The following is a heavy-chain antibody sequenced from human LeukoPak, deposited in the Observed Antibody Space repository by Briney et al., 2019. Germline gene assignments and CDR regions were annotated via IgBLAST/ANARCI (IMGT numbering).Heavy chain of an antibody. CDR1: GGSIRNGKW. Sequence: PSETLSLTCVVTGGSIRNGKWWSWVRQPPGKGLEWIGEIIYSGSTHYNPSLKSRVTISLDESKNQFSLKLNSVTAADTAEYCCATYGDFPYCFYYWGQGTLVTVSS. V-gene: IGHV4-4*01. D-gene: IGHD2-21*02. CDR3: ATYGDFPYCFYY. J-gene: IGHJ4*02. CDR2: IIYSGST.